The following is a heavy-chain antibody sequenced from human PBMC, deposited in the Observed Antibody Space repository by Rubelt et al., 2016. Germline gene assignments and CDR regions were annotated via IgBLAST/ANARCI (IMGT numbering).Heavy chain of an antibody. D-gene: IGHD2-21*02. CDR3: AKGERYCGGDCSPDY. V-gene: IGHV3-53*04. J-gene: IGHJ4*02. CDR2: IYSGGST. Sequence: GLEWVSVIYSGGSTYYADSVKGRFTISRHNSKNTLYLQMNSLRAEDTAVYYCAKGERYCGGDCSPDYWGQGTLVTVSS.